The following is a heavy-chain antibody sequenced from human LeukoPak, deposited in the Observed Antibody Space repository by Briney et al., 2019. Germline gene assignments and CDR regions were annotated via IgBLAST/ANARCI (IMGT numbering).Heavy chain of an antibody. D-gene: IGHD3-9*01. CDR3: APSLRGRYYAYYSYYYMDV. J-gene: IGHJ6*03. Sequence: SETLSLTCTVSGGSISSGSYYWSWIRQPAGKGLEWIGRIYTSGSTNYNPSLKSRVTISVDTSKDQFSLKLSSVTAADTAVYYCAPSLRGRYYAYYSYYYMDVFGKVTTVTISS. V-gene: IGHV4-61*02. CDR1: GGSISSGSYY. CDR2: IYTSGST.